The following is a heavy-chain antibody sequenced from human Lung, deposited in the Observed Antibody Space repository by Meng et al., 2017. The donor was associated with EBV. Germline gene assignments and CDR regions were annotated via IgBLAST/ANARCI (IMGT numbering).Heavy chain of an antibody. V-gene: IGHV3-33*06. CDR3: AKGAAAAGNQFEDS. CDR1: GFTFSNYA. Sequence: VQLGGSGGRVVQPGRALRLSCAASGFTFSNYAMHWVRQAPGKGLEWVTVIWHDGSNEYYVDSVKGRFTVSRDNSKKTVYLHMNSLSAEDTAVYYCAKGAAAAGNQFEDSWGQGTLVTVSS. J-gene: IGHJ4*02. D-gene: IGHD6-13*01. CDR2: IWHDGSNE.